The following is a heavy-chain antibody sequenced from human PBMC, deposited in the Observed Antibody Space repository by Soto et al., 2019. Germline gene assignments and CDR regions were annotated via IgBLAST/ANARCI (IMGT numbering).Heavy chain of an antibody. V-gene: IGHV3-15*01. Sequence: GGSLRLSCAASGFTFSNAWMSWVRQAPGKGLEWVGRIKSKTDGGTTDYAAPVKGRFTISRDDSKNTLYLQMNSLKNEDTAVYYCTTDVGLLYYFDYWGQGTLVTVSS. CDR1: GFTFSNAW. J-gene: IGHJ4*02. D-gene: IGHD2-15*01. CDR3: TTDVGLLYYFDY. CDR2: IKSKTDGGTT.